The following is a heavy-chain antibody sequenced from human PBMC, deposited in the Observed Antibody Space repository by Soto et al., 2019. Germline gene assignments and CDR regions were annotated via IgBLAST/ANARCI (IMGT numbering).Heavy chain of an antibody. CDR2: IYYSGST. J-gene: IGHJ4*02. CDR1: GGSISNYY. V-gene: IGHV4-59*01. Sequence: SETLSLTCTVSGGSISNYYWTWIRQPPGKGLEWIGYIYYSGSTNYNPSLKSRVTISVDTSKNQFSLKLSSVTAADTSVYYCAREYSLAVVAPGYWGQGILVTVSS. CDR3: AREYSLAVVAPGY. D-gene: IGHD3-22*01.